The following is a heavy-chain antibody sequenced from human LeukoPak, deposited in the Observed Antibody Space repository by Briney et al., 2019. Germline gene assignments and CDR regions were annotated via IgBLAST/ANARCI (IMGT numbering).Heavy chain of an antibody. V-gene: IGHV4-34*01. J-gene: IGHJ3*02. CDR2: INHSGST. CDR1: GGSFSGYY. Sequence: SETLSLTCAVYGGSFSGYYWSWIRQPPGKGLEWIGEINHSGSTNYNPSLKSRVTISVDTSKNQFSLKLSSVPAADTAVYYCARGPGGYCSGGSCYGNAFDIWGQGTMVTVSS. D-gene: IGHD2-15*01. CDR3: ARGPGGYCSGGSCYGNAFDI.